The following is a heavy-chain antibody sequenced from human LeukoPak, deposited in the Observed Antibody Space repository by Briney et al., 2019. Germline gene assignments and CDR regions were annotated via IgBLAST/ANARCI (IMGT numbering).Heavy chain of an antibody. D-gene: IGHD3-3*01. CDR1: RFTVSSNY. Sequence: PGGSLRLSCAASRFTVSSNYMSWVRQAPGKGLEWVSVIYSGGSTYYADSVKGRFTISRDNSKNTLYLQMNSLRAEDTAVYYCARRGDFWSGSDYWGQGTLVTVSS. CDR2: IYSGGST. V-gene: IGHV3-53*01. J-gene: IGHJ4*02. CDR3: ARRGDFWSGSDY.